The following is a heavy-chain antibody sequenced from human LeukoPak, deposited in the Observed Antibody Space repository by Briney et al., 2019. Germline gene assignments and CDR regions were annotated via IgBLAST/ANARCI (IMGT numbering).Heavy chain of an antibody. D-gene: IGHD3-22*01. CDR2: IPYDGSYK. CDR1: GFSFSSYD. Sequence: GRSLRLSCAASGFSFSSYDIHWVRQAPGKGLEWVALIPYDGSYKYYGDSVKGRVTISRDNSKNTLHLQMNSLRAEDTAVYYCAKVGGYYESSGYCYFDSWGQGTLVTVPS. CDR3: AKVGGYYESSGYCYFDS. J-gene: IGHJ4*02. V-gene: IGHV3-30*18.